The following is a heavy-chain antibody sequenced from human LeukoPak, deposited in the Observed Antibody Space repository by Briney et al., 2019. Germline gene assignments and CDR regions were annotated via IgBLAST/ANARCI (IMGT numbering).Heavy chain of an antibody. V-gene: IGHV3-30-3*01. J-gene: IGHJ3*02. D-gene: IGHD2-2*01. CDR3: ARVVGYCSSTSCSDAFDI. CDR1: GFTFSSYA. Sequence: PGGSLRLSCAASGFTFSSYAMHWVRQAPGKGLEWVAVISYDGSNKYYADSVRGRFTISRDNSKNTLYLQMNSLRAEDTAVYYCARVVGYCSSTSCSDAFDIWGQGTMVTVSS. CDR2: ISYDGSNK.